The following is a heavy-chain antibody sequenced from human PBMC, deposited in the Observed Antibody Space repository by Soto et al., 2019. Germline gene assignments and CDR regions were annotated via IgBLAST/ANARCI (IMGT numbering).Heavy chain of an antibody. D-gene: IGHD2-8*02. Sequence: GGSLRLSCAVSGFTVSTYGTHWVRQAPGKGLEWVAVISRDGGTKYYADSVKGRFTISRDNSRNTLFLEMNSLRGDDMAVYYCTGEVASGYWGQGTLVTVSS. CDR2: ISRDGGTK. CDR1: GFTVSTYG. CDR3: TGEVASGY. V-gene: IGHV3-30*03. J-gene: IGHJ4*02.